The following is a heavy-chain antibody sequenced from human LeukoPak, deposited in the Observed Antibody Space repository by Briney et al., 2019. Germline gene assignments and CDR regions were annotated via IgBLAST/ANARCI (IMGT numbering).Heavy chain of an antibody. CDR3: ARGRRYDILTGYPKYFQH. D-gene: IGHD3-9*01. J-gene: IGHJ1*01. CDR1: GGSFSGYY. Sequence: SETLSLTCAVYGGSFSGYYWSWIRQPPGKGLEWIGEINHSGSTNYNPSLKSRVTISVDTSKNQFSLKLSSVTAADTAVYYCARGRRYDILTGYPKYFQHWGQGTPVTVSS. CDR2: INHSGST. V-gene: IGHV4-34*01.